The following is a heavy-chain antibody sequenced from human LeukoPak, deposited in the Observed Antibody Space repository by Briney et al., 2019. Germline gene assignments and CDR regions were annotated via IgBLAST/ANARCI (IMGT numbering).Heavy chain of an antibody. CDR1: GFSLSTSGVG. J-gene: IGHJ4*02. CDR3: AHPSPYSSSFPLDY. V-gene: IGHV2-5*01. D-gene: IGHD6-6*01. CDR2: IYWNDNK. Sequence: SGPTLVKPTQTLTLTCTFSGFSLSTSGVGVGWIRQPPGNALEWLSLIYWNDNKRYSPSLKSRLTITEDTSKNQVVLTMTNMYPVDTATYYCAHPSPYSSSFPLDYWGQGTLVTVSS.